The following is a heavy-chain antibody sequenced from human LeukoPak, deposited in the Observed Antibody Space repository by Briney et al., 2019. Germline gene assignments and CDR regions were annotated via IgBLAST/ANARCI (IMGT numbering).Heavy chain of an antibody. V-gene: IGHV4-30-4*01. CDR3: ARGSYYYDSSGYNDAFDI. Sequence: PSETLSLTCTVSGGSISSGDYYWSWIRQPPGKGLEWIGYIYYSGSTYYNPSLKSRVTISVDTSKNQFSLKLSSVTAADTAVYYCARGSYYYDSSGYNDAFDIWGQGTMVTVSS. CDR2: IYYSGST. CDR1: GGSISSGDYY. J-gene: IGHJ3*02. D-gene: IGHD3-22*01.